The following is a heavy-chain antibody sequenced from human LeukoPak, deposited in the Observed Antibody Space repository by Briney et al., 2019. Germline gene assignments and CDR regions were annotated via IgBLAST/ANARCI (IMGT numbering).Heavy chain of an antibody. CDR3: ASQQWELSYFDY. V-gene: IGHV3-48*03. J-gene: IGHJ4*02. CDR2: ISSSGSTI. Sequence: GGSLRLSCAASGFTFSSYEMNWVRQAPGKGLEWVSYISSSGSTIYYADSVKGRFTISRDNAKNSLYLQMNSLRAEDTAVYYCASQQWELSYFDYWGQETLVTVSS. CDR1: GFTFSSYE. D-gene: IGHD1-26*01.